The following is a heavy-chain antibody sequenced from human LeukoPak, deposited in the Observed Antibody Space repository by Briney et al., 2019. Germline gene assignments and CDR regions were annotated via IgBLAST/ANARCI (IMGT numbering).Heavy chain of an antibody. Sequence: GGSLRLSCAASGFIVSSNYMTWVRQAPGKGLEWVSVIYGGGSTFHVDSVKGRFTISRDDSKNTLYLQKNSLRAEDTAVYYCARGIVGATLISYYMDVWGKGTTVTVSS. V-gene: IGHV3-66*01. J-gene: IGHJ6*03. CDR3: ARGIVGATLISYYMDV. CDR1: GFIVSSNY. D-gene: IGHD1-26*01. CDR2: IYGGGST.